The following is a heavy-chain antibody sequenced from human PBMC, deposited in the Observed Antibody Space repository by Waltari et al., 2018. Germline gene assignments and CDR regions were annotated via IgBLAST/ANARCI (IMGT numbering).Heavy chain of an antibody. D-gene: IGHD6-19*01. CDR3: ARDLSSGWYGFDY. Sequence: QLQLQESGPGLVKPSETLSLTCTVSGGSISSSSYYWGWIRHPPGKGLEWIGSNYYRGSTSYNQPLKSRVTISVDTSKNQFSLKLSSVTAADTAVYYCARDLSSGWYGFDYWGQGTLVTVSS. CDR2: NYYRGST. V-gene: IGHV4-39*07. CDR1: GGSISSSSYY. J-gene: IGHJ4*02.